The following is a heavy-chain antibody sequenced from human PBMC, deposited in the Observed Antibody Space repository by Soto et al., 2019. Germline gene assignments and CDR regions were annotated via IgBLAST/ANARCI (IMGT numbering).Heavy chain of an antibody. J-gene: IGHJ6*04. V-gene: IGHV5-51*01. CDR2: IYPGDSDT. Sequence: GESLKVSCKGSGYSFTSYWIGWVRQMPGKGLEWMGIIYPGDSDTRYSPSFQGQVTISADKSISTAYLQWSSLKASDTAMYYCARPISSGRIPHYYGMDVWGKGTTVTVSS. CDR1: GYSFTSYW. D-gene: IGHD6-19*01. CDR3: ARPISSGRIPHYYGMDV.